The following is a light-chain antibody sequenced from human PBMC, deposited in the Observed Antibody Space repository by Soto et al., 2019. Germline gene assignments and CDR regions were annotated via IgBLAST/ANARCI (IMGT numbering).Light chain of an antibody. V-gene: IGLV2-14*01. J-gene: IGLJ2*01. CDR1: SSDVGGYNY. Sequence: QSVLTQPASVSGSPGQSITISCTGTSSDVGGYNYVSWYQQHPGKAPKLMIYDVNNRPSGVSDRFSGSKSGNTASLTISGLQAEDEADYYCNSFSSIPTLEVVFGGGTKLTV. CDR2: DVN. CDR3: NSFSSIPTLEVV.